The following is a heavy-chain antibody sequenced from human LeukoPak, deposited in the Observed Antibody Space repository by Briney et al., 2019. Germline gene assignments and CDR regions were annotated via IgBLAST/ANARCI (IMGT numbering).Heavy chain of an antibody. V-gene: IGHV4-39*01. CDR3: ASESDSSGYIRYFQH. Sequence: PSETLSLTCTVSGGSISSSSYYWGWIRQPPGKGLEWIGSIYYSGSTYYNPSLKSRVTISVDTSKNQFSLKLSSVTAADTAVYYCASESDSSGYIRYFQHWGQGTLVTVSS. D-gene: IGHD3-22*01. J-gene: IGHJ1*01. CDR1: GGSISSSSYY. CDR2: IYYSGST.